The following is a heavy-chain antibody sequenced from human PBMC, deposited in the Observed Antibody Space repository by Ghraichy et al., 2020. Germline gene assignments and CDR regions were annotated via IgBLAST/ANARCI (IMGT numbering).Heavy chain of an antibody. CDR2: ISWDGGST. CDR3: AKGDYAQQYYFDY. CDR1: GFTFDDYT. D-gene: IGHD4-17*01. J-gene: IGHJ4*02. Sequence: GGSLRLSCAASGFTFDDYTMHWVRQAPGKGLEWVSLISWDGGSTYYADSVKGRFTISRDNSKNSLYLQMNSLRTEDTALYYCAKGDYAQQYYFDYWGQGTLVTVSS. V-gene: IGHV3-43*01.